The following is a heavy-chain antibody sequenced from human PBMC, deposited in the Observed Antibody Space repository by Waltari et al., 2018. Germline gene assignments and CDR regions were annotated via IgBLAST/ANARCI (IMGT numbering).Heavy chain of an antibody. Sequence: QVQLVQSGAEVKKPGASVKVSCKASGYTFTSYDINWVRQPTGQGLEWMGWMNPNSGNTGYAQKFQGRVTITRNTSISTAYMELSSLRSEDTAVYYCARAASRRPRAAYYFDYWGQGTLVTVSS. CDR3: ARAASRRPRAAYYFDY. J-gene: IGHJ4*02. D-gene: IGHD6-25*01. CDR2: MNPNSGNT. CDR1: GYTFTSYD. V-gene: IGHV1-8*03.